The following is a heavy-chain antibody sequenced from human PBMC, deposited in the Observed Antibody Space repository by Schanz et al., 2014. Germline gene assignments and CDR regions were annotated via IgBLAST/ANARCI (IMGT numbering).Heavy chain of an antibody. D-gene: IGHD3-9*01. Sequence: QVQLVQSGAEVKKPGASVKVSCKVSGSIFSKLLMHWVRQGPGQGPEWMGWISAFDDKTDYAQNFQGRLIMTTDTSTTTVYMELRGLRSDDTAVYYCARETTIITGGAFDVWGQGTMVTVSS. J-gene: IGHJ3*01. CDR2: ISAFDDKT. CDR3: ARETTIITGGAFDV. CDR1: GSIFSKLL. V-gene: IGHV1-18*01.